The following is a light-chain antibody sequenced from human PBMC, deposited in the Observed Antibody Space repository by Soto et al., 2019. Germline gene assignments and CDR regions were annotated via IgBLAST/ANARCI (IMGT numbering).Light chain of an antibody. CDR1: SSNIGSGYD. CDR3: ATWDDSLIGSV. CDR2: GND. Sequence: QPVLTQPPSVSGAPGQRVTVSCTGSSSNIGSGYDVHWYQQLSGRAPSLLIYGNDIRPSGVPDRFSGSKSGTSASLAISGLQSEDEADYYCATWDDSLIGSVFGTGTQLTVL. V-gene: IGLV1-40*01. J-gene: IGLJ1*01.